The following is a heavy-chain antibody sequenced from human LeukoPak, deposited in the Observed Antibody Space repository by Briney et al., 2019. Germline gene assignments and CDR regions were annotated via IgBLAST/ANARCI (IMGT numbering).Heavy chain of an antibody. V-gene: IGHV5-10-1*01. CDR3: ASGLDSGSYPSNFDY. D-gene: IGHD1-26*01. CDR1: GYSFTSYW. CDR2: IDPSDSYT. J-gene: IGHJ4*02. Sequence: GESLKISCKGSGYSFTSYWISWVRQMPGKGLEWMGRIDPSDSYTNYSPSFQGHVTTSADKSISTAYLQWSSLKASDTAMYYCASGLDSGSYPSNFDYWGQGTLVTVSS.